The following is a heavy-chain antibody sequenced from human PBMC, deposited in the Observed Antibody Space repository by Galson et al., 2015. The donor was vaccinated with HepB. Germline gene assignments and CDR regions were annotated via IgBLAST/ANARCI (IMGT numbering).Heavy chain of an antibody. D-gene: IGHD6-13*01. Sequence: SLRLSCAASGFTFSGSAIHWVRQAPGKGPEWICHIRGKATNSAASDVPSLKGRFTISRYDSKNLAYLHMRSLKTDDTAVYSCVRSGDFSGYSSRWGQGTLVTVSS. J-gene: IGHJ4*02. CDR1: GFTFSGSA. CDR2: IRGKATNSAA. V-gene: IGHV3-73*01. CDR3: VRSGDFSGYSSR.